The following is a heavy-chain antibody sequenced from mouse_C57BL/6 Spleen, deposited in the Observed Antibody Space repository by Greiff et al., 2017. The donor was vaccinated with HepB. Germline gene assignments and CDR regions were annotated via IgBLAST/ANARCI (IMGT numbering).Heavy chain of an antibody. Sequence: EVQLVESGGGLVQPKGSLKLSCAASGFSFNTYAMNWVRQAPGKGLEWVACIRSKSNNYATYYADSVKDRFTISRDDSESMLYLQMNNSKTEDTAMYYCVRQGITEAYFDVWGTGTTVTVSS. CDR2: IRSKSNNYAT. CDR3: VRQGITEAYFDV. V-gene: IGHV10-1*01. J-gene: IGHJ1*03. D-gene: IGHD2-4*01. CDR1: GFSFNTYA.